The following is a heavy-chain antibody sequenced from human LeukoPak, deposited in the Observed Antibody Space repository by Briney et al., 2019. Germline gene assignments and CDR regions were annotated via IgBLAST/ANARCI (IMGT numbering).Heavy chain of an antibody. Sequence: GASVKVSCKASGYTFTGYYMHWVRQAPGQGLEWMGWNNPNSGGTNYAQKFQGRVTMTRDTSISTAYMELSRLRSDDTAVYYCARDLWTNQLLPYYFDYWGQGTLVTVSS. J-gene: IGHJ4*02. CDR1: GYTFTGYY. CDR3: ARDLWTNQLLPYYFDY. CDR2: NNPNSGGT. D-gene: IGHD2-2*01. V-gene: IGHV1-2*02.